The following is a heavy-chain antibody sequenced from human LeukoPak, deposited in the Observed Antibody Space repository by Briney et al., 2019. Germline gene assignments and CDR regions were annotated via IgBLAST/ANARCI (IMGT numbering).Heavy chain of an antibody. CDR2: ISGSGGST. CDR3: AKKVGGLRYYYYMDV. D-gene: IGHD3-16*01. J-gene: IGHJ6*03. CDR1: GFTFSSHA. Sequence: GGSLRLSCAASGFTFSSHAMSWVRQAPGKGLEWVSSISGSGGSTYFADSVTGRFTISRDNSKNMLYLQMNSLRAEDTAVYYCAKKVGGLRYYYYMDVWGKGTTVTISS. V-gene: IGHV3-23*01.